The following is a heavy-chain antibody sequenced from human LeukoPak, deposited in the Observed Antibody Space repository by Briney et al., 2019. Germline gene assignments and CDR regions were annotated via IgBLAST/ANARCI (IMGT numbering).Heavy chain of an antibody. D-gene: IGHD4/OR15-4a*01. Sequence: PGGSLRLSCAASGFIFSNYAMTWVRQAPGKGLEWVSSISGDAGSIYYIDSVRGRFTISRDNSKNTLFLQMNSLRAEDTGMYCCAKYGAPGWSGYCDYWGQGTLVTVSS. J-gene: IGHJ4*02. CDR3: AKYGAPGWSGYCDY. CDR2: ISGDAGSI. CDR1: GFIFSNYA. V-gene: IGHV3-23*01.